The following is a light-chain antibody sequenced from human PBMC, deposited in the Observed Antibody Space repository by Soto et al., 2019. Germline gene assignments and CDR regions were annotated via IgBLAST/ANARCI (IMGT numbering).Light chain of an antibody. CDR2: EVN. CDR1: SSDVGAYDY. Sequence: QSVLTQPPSASGSPGQSVTISCTGTSSDVGAYDYVSWYQQHPGKAPELIIYEVNQRPSGVPDRFSGSKSGNTASLTVSGLQVEGEVDYYCTQFPGSGILVVFETGPRVT. J-gene: IGLJ1*01. CDR3: TQFPGSGILVV. V-gene: IGLV2-8*01.